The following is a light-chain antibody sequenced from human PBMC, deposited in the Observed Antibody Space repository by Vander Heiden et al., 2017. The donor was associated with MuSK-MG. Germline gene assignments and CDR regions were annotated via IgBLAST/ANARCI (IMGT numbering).Light chain of an antibody. V-gene: IGKV1-39*01. CDR2: AAF. CDR1: QGIITY. CDR3: QQSYSTAYT. Sequence: DIQLTQSPSSLSASVGDRITISCRASQGIITYLNWYQHKPGKAPEVLIYAAFSLQSGVPSRFSGNKSGTVFTLTITRLQPEDFATYYCQQSYSTAYTFGQGTKLEIK. J-gene: IGKJ2*01.